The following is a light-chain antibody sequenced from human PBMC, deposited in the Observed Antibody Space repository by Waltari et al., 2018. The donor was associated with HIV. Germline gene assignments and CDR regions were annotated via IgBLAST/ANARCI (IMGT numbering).Light chain of an antibody. CDR2: AAS. Sequence: DIPITQSPSSLSASVGDIVSITCRASQGISNSVAWYQQKPGKAPKLLLYAASRLESGVPSRFSGSGSGTDYTLTISSLQPEDFATYYCQQYYTTPPCTFGQGTKLEIK. J-gene: IGKJ2*02. CDR1: QGISNS. CDR3: QQYYTTPPCT. V-gene: IGKV1-NL1*01.